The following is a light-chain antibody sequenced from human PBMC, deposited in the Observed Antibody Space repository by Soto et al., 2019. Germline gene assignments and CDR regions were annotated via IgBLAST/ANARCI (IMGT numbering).Light chain of an antibody. CDR2: DVS. V-gene: IGLV2-11*01. Sequence: QSALTQPRSVSGSPGQSVTISCTGTSSDVGSYNYVSWYQQHPGKAPKLMIYDVSQRPSGVPDRFSGSKSGNTASLTISGLQAEDGADYYCCSYAGSYTLYVFGTGTQLTVL. CDR1: SSDVGSYNY. CDR3: CSYAGSYTLYV. J-gene: IGLJ1*01.